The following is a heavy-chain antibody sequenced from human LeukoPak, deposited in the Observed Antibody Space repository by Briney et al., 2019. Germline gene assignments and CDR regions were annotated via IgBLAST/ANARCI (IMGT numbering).Heavy chain of an antibody. CDR1: GGSISSGGYY. J-gene: IGHJ4*02. V-gene: IGHV4-61*08. CDR3: ARDGDSGSAY. CDR2: IYYSGST. Sequence: SETLSLTCTVSGGSISSGGYYWSWIRQHPGKGLEWIGYIYYSGSTYYNPSLKSRVTISVDTSENQFSLKLSSVTAADTAVYYCARDGDSGSAYWGQGTLVTVSS. D-gene: IGHD1-26*01.